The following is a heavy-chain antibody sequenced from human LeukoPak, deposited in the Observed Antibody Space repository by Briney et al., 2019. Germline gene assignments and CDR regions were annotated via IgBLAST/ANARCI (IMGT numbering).Heavy chain of an antibody. J-gene: IGHJ6*03. Sequence: ASVKVSCKASGSTFTGYYMHWVRQAPGQGLEWMGWINPNSGGTNCAQKFQGRVTMTRDTSISTAYMELSRLRSDDTAVYYCARVVVRDYYYYMDVWGKGTTVTASS. D-gene: IGHD2-15*01. CDR1: GSTFTGYY. CDR3: ARVVVRDYYYYMDV. CDR2: INPNSGGT. V-gene: IGHV1-2*02.